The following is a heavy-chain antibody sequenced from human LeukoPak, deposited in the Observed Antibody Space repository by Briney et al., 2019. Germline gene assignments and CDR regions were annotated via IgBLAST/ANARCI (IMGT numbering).Heavy chain of an antibody. J-gene: IGHJ4*02. Sequence: TGGSLRLSCAAPGFTFSSYWMSWVRQAPGKGLEWVANIKQDGSEKYYVDSVKGRFTISRDNAKNSLYLQMNSLRAEDTAVYYCARGYYYDSSVFDYWGQGTLVTVSS. CDR1: GFTFSSYW. CDR3: ARGYYYDSSVFDY. V-gene: IGHV3-7*01. CDR2: IKQDGSEK. D-gene: IGHD3-22*01.